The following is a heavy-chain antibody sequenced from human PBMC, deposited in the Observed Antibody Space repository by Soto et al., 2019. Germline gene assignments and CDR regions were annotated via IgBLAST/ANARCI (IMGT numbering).Heavy chain of an antibody. J-gene: IGHJ4*02. CDR2: INYDGSEK. CDR1: GFTLCNYW. D-gene: IGHD3-10*01. Sequence: EVHLVESGGGLVQPGGSLRLSCAASGFTLCNYWMTWVRQAPGKGLEWVANINYDGSEKNYVDSVKGRFTISRDNTRNSLALQMNTLRVEDTAVYYCLSAGSAVSWGQGTLVTVSS. CDR3: LSAGSAVS. V-gene: IGHV3-7*05.